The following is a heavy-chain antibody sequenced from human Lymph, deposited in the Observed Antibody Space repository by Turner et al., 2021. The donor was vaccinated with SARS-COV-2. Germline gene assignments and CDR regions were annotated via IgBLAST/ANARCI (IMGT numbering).Heavy chain of an antibody. CDR1: GFTFNNYR. D-gene: IGHD3-10*01. CDR2: ISYDGSNK. V-gene: IGHV3-30-3*01. Sequence: QVKLVESGGGVVQPGRSLRLSCAASGFTFNNYRMHWVRQAPGKGLECVAFISYDGSNKYYSDSVKGRFTISRDNSKNTLYLQMNSLRAEDTAVYYCARDSSGSGTLDYWGQGTLVTVSS. J-gene: IGHJ4*02. CDR3: ARDSSGSGTLDY.